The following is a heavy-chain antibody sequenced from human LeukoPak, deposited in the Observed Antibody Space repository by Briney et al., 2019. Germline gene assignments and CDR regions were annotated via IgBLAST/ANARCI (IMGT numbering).Heavy chain of an antibody. V-gene: IGHV3-21*04. CDR3: AKSREPIAVAGTVNAFDI. J-gene: IGHJ3*02. CDR1: GFSFSDKS. Sequence: PGGSLRLSCAASGFSFSDKSMNWVRQAPGKGLEWVSSISSNSNNIYHADSLKGRFTVSRDNAKKSLYLQLNSLRAEDTAMYYFAKSREPIAVAGTVNAFDIWGQGTMVTVSS. D-gene: IGHD6-19*01. CDR2: ISSNSNNI.